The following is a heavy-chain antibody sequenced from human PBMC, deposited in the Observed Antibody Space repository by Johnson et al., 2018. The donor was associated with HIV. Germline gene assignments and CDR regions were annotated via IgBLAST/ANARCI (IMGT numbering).Heavy chain of an antibody. V-gene: IGHV3-30*03. Sequence: QVQLVESGGGVVQPGRSLRLSCAASGFTFSSYGMHWARQAPGKGLEWVAVISYDGRSEYHADSVRGRFPIYRDNSKNTLYLLMNSLRPEDTAVYYCARDRIRISGLVTTLSPDAFDMWGQGTMVTVSS. CDR3: ARDRIRISGLVTTLSPDAFDM. J-gene: IGHJ3*02. D-gene: IGHD3/OR15-3a*01. CDR2: ISYDGRSE. CDR1: GFTFSSYG.